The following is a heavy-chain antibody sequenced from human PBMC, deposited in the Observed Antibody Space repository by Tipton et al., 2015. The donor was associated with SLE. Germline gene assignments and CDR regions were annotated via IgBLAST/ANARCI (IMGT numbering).Heavy chain of an antibody. J-gene: IGHJ3*02. Sequence: RALRLSCETSGFSFRSYGMHWVRQTPGKGLEWVAVIWHDGSKEYYADSVKGRFTISRDNSKNMVYLEMNSLRGEDTAVYYCARPLWETMWGEAFDIWGQGTMVTVSS. CDR2: IWHDGSKE. V-gene: IGHV3-33*01. CDR3: ARPLWETMWGEAFDI. CDR1: GFSFRSYG. D-gene: IGHD3-10*02.